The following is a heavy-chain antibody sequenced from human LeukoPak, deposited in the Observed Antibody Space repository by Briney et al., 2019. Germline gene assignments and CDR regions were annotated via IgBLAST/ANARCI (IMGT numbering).Heavy chain of an antibody. Sequence: GGSLRLSCAASGFTFSSYSMNWVRQAPGKGLEWVSSISSSSSYIYYADSVKGRFTIPRDNAKNSLYLQMNSLRAEDTAVYYCARVASGSYYGSAFDIWGQGTMVTVSS. J-gene: IGHJ3*02. CDR3: ARVASGSYYGSAFDI. CDR2: ISSSSSYI. V-gene: IGHV3-21*01. D-gene: IGHD1-26*01. CDR1: GFTFSSYS.